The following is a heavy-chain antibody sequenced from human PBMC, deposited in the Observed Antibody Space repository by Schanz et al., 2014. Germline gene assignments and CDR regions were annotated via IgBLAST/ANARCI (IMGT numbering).Heavy chain of an antibody. Sequence: QVQVVESGGGVVQPGTSLRLSCAASGFTFRSYGMYWVRQAPGKGLEWVAVISYDGSDKFYADSVKGRFTISRDNSKNTLYLQMNSLRTEDTAVYFCAKSYDTSGYSGFDYWGQGTLVTVSS. V-gene: IGHV3-30*18. J-gene: IGHJ4*02. D-gene: IGHD3-22*01. CDR2: ISYDGSDK. CDR3: AKSYDTSGYSGFDY. CDR1: GFTFRSYG.